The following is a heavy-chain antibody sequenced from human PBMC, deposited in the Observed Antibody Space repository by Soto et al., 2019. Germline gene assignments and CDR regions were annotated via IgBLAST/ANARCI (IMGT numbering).Heavy chain of an antibody. J-gene: IGHJ5*02. CDR2: ISAYNGNT. D-gene: IGHD6-13*01. CDR1: GYTFTSYG. CDR3: ARVGRIAAAGLNWFDP. Sequence: ASVKVSCKASGYTFTSYGISWVRQAPGQGLEWMGWISAYNGNTNYAQKLQGRVTMTTDTSTSTAYMELRSLRSDDTAVYYYARVGRIAAAGLNWFDPWGQGTPVTVSS. V-gene: IGHV1-18*01.